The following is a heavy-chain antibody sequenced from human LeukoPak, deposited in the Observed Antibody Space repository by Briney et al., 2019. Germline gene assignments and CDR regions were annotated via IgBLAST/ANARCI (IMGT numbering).Heavy chain of an antibody. CDR3: ARDRRGYSFFDY. J-gene: IGHJ4*02. CDR2: IWYDGSKK. CDR1: GFTFSSYG. V-gene: IGHV3-33*01. Sequence: GRSLRLSCAASGFTFSSYGMHWVRQAPGKGLEWVAVIWYDGSKKYYADSVKGRFTISRDNSKNTLCLQMNSLRAEDTAVYYCARDRRGYSFFDYWGQGTLVTVSS. D-gene: IGHD5-18*01.